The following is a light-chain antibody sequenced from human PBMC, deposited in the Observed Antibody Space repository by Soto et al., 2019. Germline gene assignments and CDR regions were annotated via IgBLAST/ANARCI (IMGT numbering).Light chain of an antibody. V-gene: IGLV2-14*01. J-gene: IGLJ1*01. Sequence: QSALTQPASVSGSPGQSITISCTGTSSDVGGYHYVSWYQQHPGKAPKLMIYDVSNRPSGVSNRFAGAKSGNTASLTISGLQAEDEADYYCSSYTSSSTLEVFGTGTKVTVL. CDR2: DVS. CDR1: SSDVGGYHY. CDR3: SSYTSSSTLEV.